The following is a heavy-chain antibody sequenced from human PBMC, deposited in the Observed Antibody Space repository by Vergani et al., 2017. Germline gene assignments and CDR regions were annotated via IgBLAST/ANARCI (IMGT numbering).Heavy chain of an antibody. D-gene: IGHD3-10*01. Sequence: QVQLQESGPGLVKPSQTLSLTCTVSGGSISSGGYYWSWIRQHPGKGLEWIGYIYYSGSTYYNPSLKSRVTISVDTSKNQFSLKLSSVTAADTAVYYCARSTRTRVRGVISDYFDYWGQGTLVTVSS. CDR3: ARSTRTRVRGVISDYFDY. J-gene: IGHJ4*02. V-gene: IGHV4-31*03. CDR2: IYYSGST. CDR1: GGSISSGGYY.